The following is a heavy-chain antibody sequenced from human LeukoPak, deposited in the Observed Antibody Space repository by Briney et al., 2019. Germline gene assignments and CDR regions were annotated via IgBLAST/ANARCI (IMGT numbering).Heavy chain of an antibody. Sequence: GGSLRLSCAASGFTFSDYYMTWIRQAPGKGLEWVSYISGSGSSKYCADSVKGRFAISRDNAKNSVYLQMNSLRVEDTAVYYCASSQSSVAGIVGCWGQGTLVTVSS. CDR1: GFTFSDYY. CDR3: ASSQSSVAGIVGC. J-gene: IGHJ4*02. CDR2: ISGSGSSK. V-gene: IGHV3-11*04. D-gene: IGHD6-19*01.